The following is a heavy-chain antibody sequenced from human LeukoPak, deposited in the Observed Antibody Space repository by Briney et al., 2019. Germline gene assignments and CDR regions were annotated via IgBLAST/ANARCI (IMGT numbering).Heavy chain of an antibody. CDR1: GFTFSSYG. Sequence: GGSLRLSCAASGFTFSSYGMHWVRQAPGKGLEWVAFIRYDGSNKYYADSVKGRFTISRDNSKNTLYLQMSSLRAEDTAVYYCAKDRETGTTFNYWGQGTLVTVSS. CDR3: AKDRETGTTFNY. V-gene: IGHV3-30*02. D-gene: IGHD1-7*01. J-gene: IGHJ4*02. CDR2: IRYDGSNK.